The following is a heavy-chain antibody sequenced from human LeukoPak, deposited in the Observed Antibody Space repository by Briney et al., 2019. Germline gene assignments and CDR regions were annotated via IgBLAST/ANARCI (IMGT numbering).Heavy chain of an antibody. CDR2: ISSSGSTI. CDR1: GFTFSDYY. V-gene: IGHV3-11*04. Sequence: GGSLRLSCAASGFTFSDYYMSWIRQAPGKGLEWVSYISSSGSTIYYADSVKGRFTIPRDNAKNSLYLQMNSLRAEDTAVYYCASEYSSSSPHYYYYYYMDVWGKGTTVTVSS. D-gene: IGHD6-6*01. J-gene: IGHJ6*03. CDR3: ASEYSSSSPHYYYYYYMDV.